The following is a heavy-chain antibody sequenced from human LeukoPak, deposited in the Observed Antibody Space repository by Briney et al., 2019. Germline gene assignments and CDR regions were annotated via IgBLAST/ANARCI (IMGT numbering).Heavy chain of an antibody. CDR1: GGSISSYS. J-gene: IGHJ4*02. CDR3: ATLYSTYDSLDFDY. CDR2: ISYSGST. D-gene: IGHD5-12*01. V-gene: IGHV4-59*01. Sequence: SETLSLTCTVSGGSISSYSWSWIRQPPGKGLEWIGYISYSGSTNYNPSLKSRVTISIDTSRNQLSLKLSSVTAADTAVYYCATLYSTYDSLDFDYWGQGALVTVSS.